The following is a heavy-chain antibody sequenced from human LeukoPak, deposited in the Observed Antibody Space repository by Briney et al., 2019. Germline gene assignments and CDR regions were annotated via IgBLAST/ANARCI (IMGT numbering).Heavy chain of an antibody. CDR3: ARGGGRDGYKSLDY. D-gene: IGHD5-24*01. CDR2: IYSGGST. Sequence: PGGSLRLSCAASGFTVSSNYMSWVRQAPGKGLEWVSVIYSGGSTYYADSVKGRFTISRDNSKNTLYLQMNSLRAEDTAVYYCARGGGRDGYKSLDYWGQGTLVTVSS. J-gene: IGHJ4*02. V-gene: IGHV3-66*01. CDR1: GFTVSSNY.